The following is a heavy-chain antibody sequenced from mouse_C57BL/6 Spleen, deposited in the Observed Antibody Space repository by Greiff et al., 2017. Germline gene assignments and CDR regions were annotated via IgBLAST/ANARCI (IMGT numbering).Heavy chain of an antibody. Sequence: VKLVESGPELVKPGASVKISCKASGYAFSSSWMNWVKQRPGKGLEWIGRIYPGDGDTNYNGKFKGKATLTADKSSSTAYMQLISLTSEDSAVYCCARDSSGYDGFAYWGQGTLVTVSA. CDR1: GYAFSSSW. CDR2: IYPGDGDT. D-gene: IGHD3-2*02. V-gene: IGHV1-82*01. J-gene: IGHJ3*01. CDR3: ARDSSGYDGFAY.